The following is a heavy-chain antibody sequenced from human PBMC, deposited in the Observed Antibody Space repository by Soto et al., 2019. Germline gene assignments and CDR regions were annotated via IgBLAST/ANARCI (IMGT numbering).Heavy chain of an antibody. V-gene: IGHV1-69*12. CDR2: IVPIVDTS. Sequence: QVQLVQSGAEVRQPASSVKVSCKTSGGTFSSYAISWVRQAPVQGLEWMGGIVPIVDTSTYAQKFQGRVTITADESTSTVYMELSSLRSDDTAVYYCVRVVAIPGYPDNWGQGTLVTFSS. J-gene: IGHJ4*02. CDR3: VRVVAIPGYPDN. CDR1: GGTFSSYA. D-gene: IGHD5-12*01.